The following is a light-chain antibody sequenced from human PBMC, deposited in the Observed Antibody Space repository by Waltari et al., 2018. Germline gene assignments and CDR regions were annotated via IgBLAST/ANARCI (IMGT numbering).Light chain of an antibody. V-gene: IGKV3-15*01. Sequence: EIVMTQSPATLSVSPGERATLSCRASQSVSSNLAWYQQKPGQAPRLLIYGASTRATGIPARFSGSGSGTEFTLTISSLQSEDFAVYYCQQYNNWPPATCGQGTRLDIK. CDR3: QQYNNWPPAT. J-gene: IGKJ5*01. CDR2: GAS. CDR1: QSVSSN.